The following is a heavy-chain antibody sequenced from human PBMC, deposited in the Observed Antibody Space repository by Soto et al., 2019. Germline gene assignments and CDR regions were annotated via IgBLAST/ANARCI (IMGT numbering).Heavy chain of an antibody. D-gene: IGHD3-22*01. J-gene: IGHJ4*02. Sequence: SLRLSCAASGFTFSSYGMHWVRQAPGKGLEWVAVISYDGSNKYYADSVKGRFTISRDNSKNTLYLQMNSLRAEDTAVYYCAKDPYDSSGFWGQGTLVTVSS. CDR3: AKDPYDSSGF. CDR2: ISYDGSNK. CDR1: GFTFSSYG. V-gene: IGHV3-30*18.